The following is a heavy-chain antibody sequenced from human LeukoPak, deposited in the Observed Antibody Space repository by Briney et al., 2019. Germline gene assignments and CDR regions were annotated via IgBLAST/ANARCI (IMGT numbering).Heavy chain of an antibody. J-gene: IGHJ4*02. CDR2: IIPIFGTA. Sequence: SVKVSCKASGGTFSSYAISWVRQAPGQGLEWMGGIIPIFGTANYAQKFQGRVTITTDESTSTAYMELNSLRAEDTAVYYCARDLARAAIDYWGQGTLVTVSS. CDR3: ARDLARAAIDY. V-gene: IGHV1-69*05. CDR1: GGTFSSYA. D-gene: IGHD2-21*01.